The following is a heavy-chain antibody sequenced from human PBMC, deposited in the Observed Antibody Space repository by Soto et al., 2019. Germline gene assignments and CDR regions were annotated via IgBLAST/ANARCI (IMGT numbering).Heavy chain of an antibody. CDR2: FYYSASA. CDR1: GGSISSYY. V-gene: IGHV4-59*01. D-gene: IGHD5-18*01. J-gene: IGHJ5*02. CDR3: ARGQIQIWFQNWFEP. Sequence: PSETLSLTYTVSGGSISSYYWSLIMQPPGKGLEWIGYFYYSASANYNPSLKSRVTISVDTSKNQFSLKLSSVTAADTAVYYCARGQIQIWFQNWFEPWGQGTLVTVS.